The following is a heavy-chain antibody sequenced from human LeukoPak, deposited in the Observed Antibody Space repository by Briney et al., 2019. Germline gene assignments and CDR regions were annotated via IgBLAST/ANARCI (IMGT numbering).Heavy chain of an antibody. CDR1: GGSIRSGSYY. V-gene: IGHV4-61*09. J-gene: IGHJ4*02. CDR3: ARDGAYSGYEYDY. CDR2: ASTSGSP. Sequence: SQTLSLTCTVSGGSIRSGSYYWRWIRQPAGKGLEWIGHASTSGSPNFNPSLKSRVTISVDTSKNQFSLKLNSVTAADTAVYYCARDGAYSGYEYDYWGQGTLVTVSS. D-gene: IGHD5-12*01.